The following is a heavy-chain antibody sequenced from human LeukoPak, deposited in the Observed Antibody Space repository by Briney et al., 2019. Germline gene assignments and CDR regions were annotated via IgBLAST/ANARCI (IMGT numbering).Heavy chain of an antibody. CDR3: ARAVAGFDY. CDR2: ISSSRSTI. D-gene: IGHD6-19*01. Sequence: GGSLRLSCATSGFTFNTYSMNWVRQAPGKGLEWVSYISSSRSTIYYADSVKGRFTISRDNAKNSLYLQMNSLRDEDTAVYYCARAVAGFDYWGQGTLVTVSS. J-gene: IGHJ4*02. V-gene: IGHV3-48*02. CDR1: GFTFNTYS.